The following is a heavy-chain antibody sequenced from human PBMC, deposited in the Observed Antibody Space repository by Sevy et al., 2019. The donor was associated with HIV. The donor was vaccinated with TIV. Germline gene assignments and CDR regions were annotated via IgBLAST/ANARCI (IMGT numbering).Heavy chain of an antibody. CDR2: IWNDRSNK. CDR3: ASLPNNYYDSSSYSGHDAFVI. CDR1: GFTFSSYG. J-gene: IGHJ3*02. Sequence: GGSLRLSCAASGFTFSSYGMHWVRQAPGKGLEWVAVIWNDRSNKQYADSVKGRFTISRDNSKNTLYLQMNSLRAEDTTVYYCASLPNNYYDSSSYSGHDAFVIWGQGTMVTASS. D-gene: IGHD3-22*01. V-gene: IGHV3-33*01.